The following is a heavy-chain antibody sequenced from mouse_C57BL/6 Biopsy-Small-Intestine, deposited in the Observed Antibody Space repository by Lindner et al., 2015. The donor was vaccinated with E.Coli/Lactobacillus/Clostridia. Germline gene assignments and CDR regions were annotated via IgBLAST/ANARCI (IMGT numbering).Heavy chain of an antibody. Sequence: SVKVSCKTSGYMFSSYAISWVRQAPGQGLEWMGWVSWRGDRMYAQKVQDRVTMTTDTSTNTAYMELRSLRSDDTAVYYCARDANYQISPAYYRGGPRALDQWGQGTQVSVSS. CDR3: ARDANYQISPAYYRGGPRALDQ. V-gene: IGHV1-66*01. J-gene: IGHJ4*01. CDR1: GYMFSSYA. CDR2: VSWRGDR. D-gene: IGHD2-12*01.